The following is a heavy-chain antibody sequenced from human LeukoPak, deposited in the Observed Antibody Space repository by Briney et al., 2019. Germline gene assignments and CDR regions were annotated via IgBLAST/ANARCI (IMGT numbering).Heavy chain of an antibody. CDR3: ARPTTVVTPDAFDI. CDR2: INPKSGVT. CDR1: GYTFTDYY. J-gene: IGHJ3*02. V-gene: IGHV1-2*02. Sequence: ASVKVSCKASGYTFTDYYLHWVRQAPGQGLEWMGWINPKSGVTDSKMKFQGRVTLTRDTSITTAYMELISLTSDDAAVYYCARPTTVVTPDAFDIWGQGTMVTVSS. D-gene: IGHD4-23*01.